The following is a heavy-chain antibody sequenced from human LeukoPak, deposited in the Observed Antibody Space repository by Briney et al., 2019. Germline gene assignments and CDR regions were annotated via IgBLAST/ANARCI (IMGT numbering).Heavy chain of an antibody. CDR1: GYTFTSYD. CDR2: MNPNSGNT. J-gene: IGHJ6*02. V-gene: IGHV1-8*01. CDR3: ARAETIVATIPPYYYYGMDV. D-gene: IGHD5-12*01. Sequence: ASVKVSCKASGYTFTSYDINWVRQATGQGLEWMGWMNPNSGNTGYAQKFQGRVTMTRNTSISTAYMELSSRRSEDTAVYYCARAETIVATIPPYYYYGMDVWGQGTTVTVSS.